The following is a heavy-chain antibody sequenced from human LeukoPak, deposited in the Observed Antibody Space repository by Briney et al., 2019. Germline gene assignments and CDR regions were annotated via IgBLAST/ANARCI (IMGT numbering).Heavy chain of an antibody. Sequence: PGGSLRLSCAASGFTFDDYAMHWVRQAPGKGLEWVSGISWNSGSIGYADSVKGRFTISRDNAKNSLYLQMNSLRAEDTAVYYCAKDLSNYYDSSGYLLYWGQGTLVTVSS. CDR3: AKDLSNYYDSSGYLLY. CDR2: ISWNSGSI. CDR1: GFTFDDYA. V-gene: IGHV3-9*01. J-gene: IGHJ4*02. D-gene: IGHD3-22*01.